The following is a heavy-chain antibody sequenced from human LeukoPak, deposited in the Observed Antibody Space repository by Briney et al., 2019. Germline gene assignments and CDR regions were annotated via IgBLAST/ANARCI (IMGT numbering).Heavy chain of an antibody. V-gene: IGHV1-46*01. CDR2: INPSGGST. CDR3: ARDNSVEDTAWWFDP. D-gene: IGHD4-23*01. CDR1: GYTFTGYY. J-gene: IGHJ5*02. Sequence: ASVKVSCKASGYTFTGYYMHWVRQAPGQGLEWMGIINPSGGSTSYAQKFQGRVTMTRDMSTSTDYMELSSLRSEDTAVYYCARDNSVEDTAWWFDPWGQGALVTVSS.